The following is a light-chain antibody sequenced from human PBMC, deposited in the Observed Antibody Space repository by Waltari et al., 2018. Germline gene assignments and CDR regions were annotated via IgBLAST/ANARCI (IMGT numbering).Light chain of an antibody. Sequence: SSELTQDPAVSVAMGQTVRITCQGDSRSSYYASWYQQRPGQAPILVMYDKNNRPSGVPDRFSGSSSDDATSLTITGAQAEDEGSYYCHSRDGSGVGGSFGGGTKLTVL. CDR2: DKN. CDR1: SRSSYY. CDR3: HSRDGSGVGGS. V-gene: IGLV3-19*01. J-gene: IGLJ2*01.